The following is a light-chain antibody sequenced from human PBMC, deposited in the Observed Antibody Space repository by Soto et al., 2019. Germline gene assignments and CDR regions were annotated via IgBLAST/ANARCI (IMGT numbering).Light chain of an antibody. J-gene: IGKJ1*01. Sequence: IAHCGCSLTEKVRDRVTITCRASQSISSWLAWYQQKPGKAPKLLIYKASSLESGVPSRFSGSGSGTEFTLTISSLQPHDFATYYCQQYNSYSRTFGQGTKV. V-gene: IGKV1-5*03. CDR2: KAS. CDR1: QSISSW. CDR3: QQYNSYSRT.